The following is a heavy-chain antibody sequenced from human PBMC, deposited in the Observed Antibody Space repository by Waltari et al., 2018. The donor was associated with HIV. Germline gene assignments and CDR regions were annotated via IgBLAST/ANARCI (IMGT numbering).Heavy chain of an antibody. D-gene: IGHD1-26*01. Sequence: QVQLVESGGGLVKPGGSLRLSCVASGFIFGDYNMNWVRQAPGKGLEWVSYIRSDGSTIYYADSVKGRFTISRDNALLFLQMNTLTSDDTAIYYCVRDRTSETTGDFESWGRGVPVIVSS. CDR3: VRDRTSETTGDFES. V-gene: IGHV3-11*01. CDR2: IRSDGSTI. J-gene: IGHJ4*02. CDR1: GFIFGDYN.